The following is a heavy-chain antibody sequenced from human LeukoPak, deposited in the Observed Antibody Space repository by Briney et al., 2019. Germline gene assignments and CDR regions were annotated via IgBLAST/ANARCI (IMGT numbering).Heavy chain of an antibody. V-gene: IGHV3-13*01. CDR2: IGTTGET. CDR3: ARGVVPAATWFDP. J-gene: IGHJ5*02. CDR1: GFTFSSYD. Sequence: GGSLRLPCAASGFTFSSYDMHWVRHATGKGLEWVSGIGTTGETYYPDSVKGRFTISRDNSKNTLYLQMNSLRAEDTAVYYCARGVVPAATWFDPWGQGTLVTVSS. D-gene: IGHD2-2*01.